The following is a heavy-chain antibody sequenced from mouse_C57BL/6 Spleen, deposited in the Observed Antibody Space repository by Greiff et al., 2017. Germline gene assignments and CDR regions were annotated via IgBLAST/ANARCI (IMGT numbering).Heavy chain of an antibody. J-gene: IGHJ2*01. V-gene: IGHV1-64*01. CDR1: GYTFTSYW. Sequence: QVQLQQSGAELVKPGASVKLSCKASGYTFTSYWMHWVKQRPGQGLEWIGMIHPNSGSTNYNEKFKSKATLTVDKSSSTAYMQLSSLTSEDSAFYYCARGNYGPFDYWGQGTTLTVSS. D-gene: IGHD1-1*01. CDR2: IHPNSGST. CDR3: ARGNYGPFDY.